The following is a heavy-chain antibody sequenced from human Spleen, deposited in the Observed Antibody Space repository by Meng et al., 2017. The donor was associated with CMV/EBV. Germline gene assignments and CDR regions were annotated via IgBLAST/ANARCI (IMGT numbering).Heavy chain of an antibody. CDR2: IRNDGGNR. CDR3: AKASYTAVRFGGRHNYHMDV. CDR1: GLRFGSYG. Sequence: GGSLRLSCEVSGLRFGSYGMHWVRQAPGKGPEWVSFIRNDGGNRYYGNSVEGRFTISRDNSKNTLYLQMNSLRSEDTAVYYCAKASYTAVRFGGRHNYHMDVWGQGTTVTVSS. V-gene: IGHV3-30*02. D-gene: IGHD3-3*01. J-gene: IGHJ6*02.